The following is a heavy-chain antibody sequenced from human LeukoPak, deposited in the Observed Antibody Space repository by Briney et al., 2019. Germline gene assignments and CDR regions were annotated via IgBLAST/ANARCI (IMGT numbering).Heavy chain of an antibody. D-gene: IGHD3-16*01. CDR3: AREALGVEYYFDY. CDR1: GGSISSGDYS. V-gene: IGHV4-30-2*01. Sequence: SETLSLTCAVSGGSISSGDYSWSWIRQPPGKGLEWIGYIYHSGSTYYNPSLKSRVTISVDRSKNQFSLKLSFVTAADTAVYYCAREALGVEYYFDYWGQGTLVTVSS. J-gene: IGHJ4*02. CDR2: IYHSGST.